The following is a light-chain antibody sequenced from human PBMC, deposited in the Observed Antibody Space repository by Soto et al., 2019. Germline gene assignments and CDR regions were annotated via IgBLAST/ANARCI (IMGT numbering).Light chain of an antibody. CDR3: QQYNSYSWT. Sequence: DIQMTQSPSTLSGSVGDRVTITCRASQTISSWLAWYQQKPGKAPKLLIYKASSLESGVPSRFSGSGSGTEFTLTISSVQPDDIATYSCQQYNSYSWTFGQGTKVDIK. CDR2: KAS. J-gene: IGKJ1*01. CDR1: QTISSW. V-gene: IGKV1-5*03.